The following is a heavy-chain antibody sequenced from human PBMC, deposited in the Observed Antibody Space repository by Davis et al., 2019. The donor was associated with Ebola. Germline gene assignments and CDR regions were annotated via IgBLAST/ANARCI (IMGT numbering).Heavy chain of an antibody. J-gene: IGHJ6*02. CDR3: ARDPTRTYYDFWSGSSDYYYGMDV. V-gene: IGHV3-53*01. D-gene: IGHD3-3*01. CDR1: GFTVSSNY. CDR2: FYSGGST. Sequence: GESLKISCAASGFTVSSNYMSWVRQAPGKGLEWVSVFYSGGSTYYADSVKGRFTISRDNSKNTLYLQMNSLRAEDTAVYYCARDPTRTYYDFWSGSSDYYYGMDVWGQGTTVTVSS.